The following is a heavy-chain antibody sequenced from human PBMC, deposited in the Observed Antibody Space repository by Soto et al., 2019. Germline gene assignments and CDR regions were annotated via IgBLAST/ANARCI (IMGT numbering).Heavy chain of an antibody. V-gene: IGHV3-21*01. CDR2: ISSSSSYI. Sequence: GGSLRLSCAASGFTFSSYSMNWVRQAPGKGLEWVSSISSSSSYIYYADSVKGRFTISRDNAKNSLYLQMNSLRAEDTAVYYCARGYDFWSGYYTDYYYYYMDVWGKGTTVTVSS. CDR3: ARGYDFWSGYYTDYYYYYMDV. D-gene: IGHD3-3*01. CDR1: GFTFSSYS. J-gene: IGHJ6*03.